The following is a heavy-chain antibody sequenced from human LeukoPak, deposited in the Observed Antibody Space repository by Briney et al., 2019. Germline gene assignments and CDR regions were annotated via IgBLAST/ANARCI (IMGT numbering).Heavy chain of an antibody. D-gene: IGHD6-13*01. CDR2: ISSSSSYI. Sequence: PGGSLRLSCAASGFTFSSYSMNWIRQAPGKGLEWVSSISSSSSYIYYADSVKGRFTISRDNAKNSLYLQMNSLRAEDTAVYYCARAGGSSTWYEEYWGQGTLVTVSS. CDR3: ARAGGSSTWYEEY. V-gene: IGHV3-21*01. J-gene: IGHJ4*02. CDR1: GFTFSSYS.